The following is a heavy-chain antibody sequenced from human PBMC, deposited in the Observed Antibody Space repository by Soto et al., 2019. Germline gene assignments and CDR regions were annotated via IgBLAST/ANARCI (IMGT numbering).Heavy chain of an antibody. D-gene: IGHD3-10*01. Sequence: PSETLSLTCTVSGGSISSSSYYWGWIRQPPGKGLEWIGSIYYSGSTYYNPSLKSRVTISVDTSKNQFSLKLSSVTAADTAVYYCARHIYGSGSDCNKRWDDWFDPWGQGTLVTVSS. J-gene: IGHJ5*02. V-gene: IGHV4-39*01. CDR2: IYYSGST. CDR1: GGSISSSSYY. CDR3: ARHIYGSGSDCNKRWDDWFDP.